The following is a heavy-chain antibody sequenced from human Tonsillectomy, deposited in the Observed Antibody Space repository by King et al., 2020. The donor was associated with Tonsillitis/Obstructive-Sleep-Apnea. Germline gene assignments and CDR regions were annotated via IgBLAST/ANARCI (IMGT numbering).Heavy chain of an antibody. CDR3: AKEPNYDFWSGYYFFDY. CDR2: ISGSGGST. Sequence: VQLVESGGGLVQPGGSLRLSCAASGFTFSSYVMNWVRQAPGKGLEWVSGISGSGGSTYYADSVKGRFTISRDNSKNTLYLQMNSLRAEDTAVYYCAKEPNYDFWSGYYFFDYWGQGTLVTVSS. J-gene: IGHJ4*02. V-gene: IGHV3-23*04. CDR1: GFTFSSYV. D-gene: IGHD3-3*01.